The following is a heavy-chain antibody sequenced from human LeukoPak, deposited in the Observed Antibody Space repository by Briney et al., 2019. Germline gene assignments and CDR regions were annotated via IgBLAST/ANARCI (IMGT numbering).Heavy chain of an antibody. J-gene: IGHJ4*02. CDR1: GGSISSGDYD. Sequence: SETLSLTCTVSGGSISSGDYDWTWIRQHPGKGLEWIGHIYDSDNTYYNPSLKSRVTISIDTSKNQFSLKLSSVTAADTAVYYCARATTIVDYWGQGTLVTVSS. V-gene: IGHV4-31*03. CDR2: IYDSDNT. CDR3: ARATTIVDY. D-gene: IGHD5-24*01.